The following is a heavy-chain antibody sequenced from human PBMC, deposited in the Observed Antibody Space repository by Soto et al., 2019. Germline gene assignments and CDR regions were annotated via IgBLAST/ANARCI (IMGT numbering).Heavy chain of an antibody. CDR1: GYTLTELS. V-gene: IGHV1-24*01. J-gene: IGHJ4*02. CDR2: FDPEDGET. CDR3: ATTRIVGATGSFDY. D-gene: IGHD1-26*01. Sequence: ASVKVSCKVSGYTLTELSMHWVRQAPGKGLEWMGGFDPEDGETIYAQKFQGRVTMTEDTSTDTAYMELSSLRSEDMAVYYCATTRIVGATGSFDYWGQGTLVTVSS.